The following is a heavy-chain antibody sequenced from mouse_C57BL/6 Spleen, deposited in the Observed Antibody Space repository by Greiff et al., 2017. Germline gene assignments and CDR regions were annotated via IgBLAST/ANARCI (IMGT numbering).Heavy chain of an antibody. CDR1: GFTFSDYY. CDR2: ISNGGGST. CDR3: ASLTGTAAWFAY. J-gene: IGHJ3*01. D-gene: IGHD4-1*01. Sequence: EVKLVESGGGLVQPGGSLKLSCAASGFTFSDYYMYWVRQTPEKRLEWVAHISNGGGSTYYPDTVKGRFTISRDNAKNTLYLQMSRLKSEDTAMYYCASLTGTAAWFAYWGQGTLVTVSA. V-gene: IGHV5-12*01.